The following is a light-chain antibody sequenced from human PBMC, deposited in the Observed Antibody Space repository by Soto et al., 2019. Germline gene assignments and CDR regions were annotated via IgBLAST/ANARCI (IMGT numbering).Light chain of an antibody. Sequence: EIVLTQSPGTLSLSPGGRATLSCRASQSVCTYLAWYQQKPGQAPRLLIYGASSRATGIPDRFSGSGSGTDFTLTISRLEPEDFAVYYCQQYVSTPLTFGGGTKVDIK. CDR1: QSVCTY. CDR2: GAS. CDR3: QQYVSTPLT. J-gene: IGKJ4*01. V-gene: IGKV3-20*01.